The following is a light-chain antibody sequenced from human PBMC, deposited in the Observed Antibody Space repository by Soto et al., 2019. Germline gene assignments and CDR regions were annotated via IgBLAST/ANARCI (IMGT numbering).Light chain of an antibody. J-gene: IGKJ2*03. CDR2: ETS. V-gene: IGKV3-20*01. Sequence: EIVLTQSPGTLSLSLGERATLSCRASQSVSSNYLAWYQQNPGQAPRLLIYETSSRSTGIPDRFSGSGSGPDFTLSICRLEPEDFAVYYCQQYGNGNSPRYSFGQGTRLEIK. CDR3: QQYGNGNSPRYS. CDR1: QSVSSNY.